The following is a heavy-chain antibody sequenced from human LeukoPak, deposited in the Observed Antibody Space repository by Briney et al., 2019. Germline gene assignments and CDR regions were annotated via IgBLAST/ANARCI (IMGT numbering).Heavy chain of an antibody. CDR1: GGSFSGYY. Sequence: PSETLSLTCTVYGGSFSGYYWSWIRQPPGKGLEWIGEINHSGSTNYNPSLKSRVTISVDTSKNQFSLKLSSVTAAVTAVYYCATQLFYYGSGSGTLDCWGQGTLVTVSS. J-gene: IGHJ4*02. CDR2: INHSGST. D-gene: IGHD3-10*01. CDR3: ATQLFYYGSGSGTLDC. V-gene: IGHV4-34*01.